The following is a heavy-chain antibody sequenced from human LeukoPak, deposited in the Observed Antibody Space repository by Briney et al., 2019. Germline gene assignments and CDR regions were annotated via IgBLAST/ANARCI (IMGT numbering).Heavy chain of an antibody. J-gene: IGHJ5*02. V-gene: IGHV4-4*07. Sequence: SETLSLTCTDSGGSISSYYWSWIRQPAGKGLEWIGRIYTSGSTNYNPSLKSRVTMSVDTSKNQFSLKLSSVTAADTAVYYCARGVIFGVVENWFDPWGQGTLVTVSS. CDR1: GGSISSYY. CDR2: IYTSGST. D-gene: IGHD3-3*01. CDR3: ARGVIFGVVENWFDP.